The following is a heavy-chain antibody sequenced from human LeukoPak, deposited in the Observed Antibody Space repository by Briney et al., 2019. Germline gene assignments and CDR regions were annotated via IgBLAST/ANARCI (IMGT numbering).Heavy chain of an antibody. CDR3: ARVSPVGYCSSTSCYDY. V-gene: IGHV3-7*01. Sequence: GGSLRLSCAASGFTFSSYWMSWVRQAPGKGLEWVANIKQDGSEKYYVDSEKGRFTISRDNAKNSLYLQMNSLRAEDTAVYYCARVSPVGYCSSTSCYDYWGQGTLVTVSS. CDR1: GFTFSSYW. D-gene: IGHD2-2*01. CDR2: IKQDGSEK. J-gene: IGHJ4*02.